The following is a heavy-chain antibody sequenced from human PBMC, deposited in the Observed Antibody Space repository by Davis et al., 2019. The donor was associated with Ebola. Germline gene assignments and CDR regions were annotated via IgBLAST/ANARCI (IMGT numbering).Heavy chain of an antibody. CDR2: ISNGGRT. D-gene: IGHD5-12*01. CDR3: ARGYSDYAHFDY. V-gene: IGHV4-59*02. CDR1: GGSVGSDY. J-gene: IGHJ4*02. Sequence: SETLSLTCSVSGGSVGSDYWSWIRQSPGKGLEWIAFISNGGRTIYNPSLRGRVTISIDTSKNQFSLEVRSVTAADTAVYYCARGYSDYAHFDYWGQGTLVTVSS.